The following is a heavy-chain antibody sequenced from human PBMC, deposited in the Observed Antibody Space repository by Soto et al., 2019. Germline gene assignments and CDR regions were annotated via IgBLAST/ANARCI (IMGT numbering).Heavy chain of an antibody. Sequence: QVQLVESGGGVVQPGRSLRLSCAASGFTFSSYGMHWVRQAPGKGLEWVAVISYDGSNKYYADSVKGRFTISRDNSKNTLYLQMNSLRAEDTAVYYGAKDGYSYGFGDYWGQGTLVSVSS. CDR1: GFTFSSYG. CDR3: AKDGYSYGFGDY. J-gene: IGHJ4*02. D-gene: IGHD5-18*01. CDR2: ISYDGSNK. V-gene: IGHV3-30*18.